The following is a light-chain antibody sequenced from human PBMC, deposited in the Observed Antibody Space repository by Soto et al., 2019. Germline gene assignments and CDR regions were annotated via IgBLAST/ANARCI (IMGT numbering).Light chain of an antibody. CDR2: VAS. Sequence: DIQMTQSPSSLSASVGDRVTITCRASQGISNYLAWYQQQPGKVPKLLIYVASTLQSGVPSRFSGSGSGTDFPLTSSSLQPEDVATYYCQKYNSAPWTFGQGTKVEIK. CDR1: QGISNY. V-gene: IGKV1-27*01. CDR3: QKYNSAPWT. J-gene: IGKJ1*01.